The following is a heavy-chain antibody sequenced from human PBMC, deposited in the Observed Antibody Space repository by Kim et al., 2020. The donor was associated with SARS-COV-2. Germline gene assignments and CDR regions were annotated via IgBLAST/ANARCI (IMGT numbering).Heavy chain of an antibody. J-gene: IGHJ6*02. Sequence: RFTISRDNSKNTLYLQMNSLRAEDTAVYYCAKDQSTVTTQVIYYYYGMDVWGQGTTVTVSS. V-gene: IGHV3-30*02. D-gene: IGHD4-17*01. CDR3: AKDQSTVTTQVIYYYYGMDV.